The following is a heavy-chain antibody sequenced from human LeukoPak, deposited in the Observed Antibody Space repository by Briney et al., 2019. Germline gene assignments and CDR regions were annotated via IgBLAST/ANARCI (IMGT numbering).Heavy chain of an antibody. D-gene: IGHD6-19*01. CDR3: ATTGGWYDPSFDY. CDR1: GGSISSYY. V-gene: IGHV4-4*09. CDR2: IYTSGST. Sequence: PSETLSLTCTVSGGSISSYYWSWVRQPPGKGLEWIGYIYTSGSTNYNPSLKSRVTISVDTSKNQFSLKLSSVTAADTAVYYCATTGGWYDPSFDYWGQGTLVTVSS. J-gene: IGHJ4*02.